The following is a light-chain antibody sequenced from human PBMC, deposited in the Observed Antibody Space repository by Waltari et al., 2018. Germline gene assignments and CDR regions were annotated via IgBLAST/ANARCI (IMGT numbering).Light chain of an antibody. CDR2: KDS. Sequence: SYELTQPPSVAVSLGQMARITCAGEAVPKKYASCYQRIPGQFPVLVIYKDSGRPSGIPERFAGSSSGPVVTLTISGVQAEAEADYYCLSADSSGTYGEVFGGVTKLTVL. J-gene: IGLJ2*01. CDR1: AVPKKY. CDR3: LSADSSGTYGEV. V-gene: IGLV3-16*01.